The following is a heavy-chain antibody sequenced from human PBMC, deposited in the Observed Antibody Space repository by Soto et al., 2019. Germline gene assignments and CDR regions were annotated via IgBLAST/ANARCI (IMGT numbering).Heavy chain of an antibody. CDR3: ARDFGFLAVAGPIDY. V-gene: IGHV3-33*01. CDR2: IWYDGSNK. J-gene: IGHJ4*02. Sequence: QVQLVESGGGVVQPGRSLRLSCAASGFTFSSYGMHWVRQAPGKGLEWVAVIWYDGSNKYYADSVKGRFTISRDNSXXTLYLQMNSLSAEDTAVYYCARDFGFLAVAGPIDYWGQGTLVTVSS. D-gene: IGHD6-19*01. CDR1: GFTFSSYG.